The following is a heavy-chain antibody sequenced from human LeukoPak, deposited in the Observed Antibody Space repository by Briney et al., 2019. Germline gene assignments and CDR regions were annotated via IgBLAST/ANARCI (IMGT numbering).Heavy chain of an antibody. J-gene: IGHJ5*02. CDR2: IIPIFGTA. Sequence: SVKVSCKASGGTFSSYAISWVRQAPGQGLEWMGGIIPIFGTANYAQKFQGRVTITADESTSTAYMELSSLRSEDTAVYYYARIDIVVVPAAIGWFDPWGQGTLVTVSS. CDR1: GGTFSSYA. CDR3: ARIDIVVVPAAIGWFDP. D-gene: IGHD2-2*01. V-gene: IGHV1-69*13.